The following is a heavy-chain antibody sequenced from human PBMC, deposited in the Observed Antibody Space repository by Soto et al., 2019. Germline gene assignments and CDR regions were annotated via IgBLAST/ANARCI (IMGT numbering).Heavy chain of an antibody. D-gene: IGHD1-26*01. CDR2: IRSKAYGGTT. Sequence: GGPLRLSCTASGFTFGDYAMSWCRQAPGKGLEWVGFIRSKAYGGTTEYAASVKGRFTISRDDSKSIAYLQMNSLKTEDTAVYYCTRERRVGTTSPPFDYWGQGTLVTVSS. J-gene: IGHJ4*02. CDR1: GFTFGDYA. V-gene: IGHV3-49*03. CDR3: TRERRVGTTSPPFDY.